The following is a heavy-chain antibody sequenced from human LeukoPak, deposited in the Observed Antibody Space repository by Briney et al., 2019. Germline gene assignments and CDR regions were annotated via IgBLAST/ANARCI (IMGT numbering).Heavy chain of an antibody. J-gene: IGHJ4*02. CDR2: ISYDGSNK. CDR1: GFTFSSYG. D-gene: IGHD3-10*01. V-gene: IGHV3-30*03. CDR3: ARVRSYGSGFDY. Sequence: GGSLRLSCAASGFTFSSYGMHWVRQAPGKGLEWVAVISYDGSNKYYADSVKGRFTISRDNSKNTLYLQMNSLRAEDTAVYYCARVRSYGSGFDYWGQGTLVTVSS.